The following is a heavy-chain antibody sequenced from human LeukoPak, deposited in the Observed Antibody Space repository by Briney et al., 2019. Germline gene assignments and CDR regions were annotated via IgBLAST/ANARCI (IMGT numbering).Heavy chain of an antibody. D-gene: IGHD3-10*01. CDR3: AKDLWFGNSYRGAFDI. Sequence: GGSLRLSCAASGFTFSSYAMSWVRQAPGKGLEWVSAISGSGGSTYYADSVKGRFTISRDNSKNTLYLQMNSLRAEDTAVYYCAKDLWFGNSYRGAFDIWGQGTMLTVSS. CDR1: GFTFSSYA. J-gene: IGHJ3*02. V-gene: IGHV3-23*01. CDR2: ISGSGGST.